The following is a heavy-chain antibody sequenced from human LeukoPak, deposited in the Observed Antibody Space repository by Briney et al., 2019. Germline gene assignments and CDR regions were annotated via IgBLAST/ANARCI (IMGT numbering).Heavy chain of an antibody. V-gene: IGHV3-13*01. CDR1: GFTFSSYD. CDR2: IGTAGDT. J-gene: IGHJ6*02. Sequence: PGGSLRLSCAASGFTFSSYDMHWVRQATGKGLEWVSAIGTAGDTYYPGSVKGRFTISRENAKNSLYLQMSSLRAGDTAVYYCARFHPMKRYSYGDAYGMDVWGQGTTVTVSS. D-gene: IGHD5-18*01. CDR3: ARFHPMKRYSYGDAYGMDV.